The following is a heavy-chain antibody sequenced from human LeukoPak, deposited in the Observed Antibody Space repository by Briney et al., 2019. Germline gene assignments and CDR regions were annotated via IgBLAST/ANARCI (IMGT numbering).Heavy chain of an antibody. J-gene: IGHJ6*03. CDR1: GGSISSSSYY. CDR3: ASSYDYYYYMDV. V-gene: IGHV4-39*01. CDR2: IYYSGST. D-gene: IGHD3-16*01. Sequence: SETLSLTCTVSGGSISSSSYYWGWIRQPPGKGLEWIGSIYYSGSTYYNPSLKSRVTISVDTSKNQFSLKLSSVTAAETAVYYCASSYDYYYYMDVWGKGTTVTISS.